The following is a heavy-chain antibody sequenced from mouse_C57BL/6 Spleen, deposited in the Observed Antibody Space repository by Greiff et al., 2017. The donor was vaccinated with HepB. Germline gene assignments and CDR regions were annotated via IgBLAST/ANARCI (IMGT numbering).Heavy chain of an antibody. V-gene: IGHV3-6*01. Sequence: EVKLQESGPGLVKPSQSLSLTCSVTGYSITSGYYWNWIRQFPGNKLEWMGYISYDGSNNYNPSLKNRISITRDTSKNQFFLKLNSVTTEDTATYYCATYGNYEAWFAYWGQGTLVTVSA. J-gene: IGHJ3*01. D-gene: IGHD2-1*01. CDR3: ATYGNYEAWFAY. CDR2: ISYDGSN. CDR1: GYSITSGYY.